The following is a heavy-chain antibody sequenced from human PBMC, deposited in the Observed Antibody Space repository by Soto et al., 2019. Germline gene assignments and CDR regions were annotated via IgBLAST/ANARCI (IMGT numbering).Heavy chain of an antibody. V-gene: IGHV4-34*01. J-gene: IGHJ6*02. CDR2: INHSGST. D-gene: IGHD3-9*01. CDR3: AREVNNDIVTGYSQLRNYGMDG. Sequence: PSETLSLTCAVYGGSFSGYYWSWIRQPPGKGLEWIGEINHSGSTNYNPSLKSRVTISVDTSKNQFSLKLSSVTAADTAVYYCAREVNNDIVTGYSQLRNYGMDGWGQGTTVTFSS. CDR1: GGSFSGYY.